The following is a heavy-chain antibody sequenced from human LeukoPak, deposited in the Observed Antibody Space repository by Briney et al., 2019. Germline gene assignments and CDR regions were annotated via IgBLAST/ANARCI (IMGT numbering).Heavy chain of an antibody. CDR3: ARGHVWVPLGWSDP. V-gene: IGHV4-34*01. Sequence: SETLSLTCAVYGGSFSGYYWSWIRQPPGKGLEWIGEINHSGSTNYNPSLKSRVTISVDTSKNQFSLKLSSVTAADTAVYYCARGHVWVPLGWSDPWGQGTLVTVSS. D-gene: IGHD3-16*01. J-gene: IGHJ5*02. CDR1: GGSFSGYY. CDR2: INHSGST.